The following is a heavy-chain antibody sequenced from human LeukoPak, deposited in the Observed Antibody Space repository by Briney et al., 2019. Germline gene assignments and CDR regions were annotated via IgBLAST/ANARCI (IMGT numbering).Heavy chain of an antibody. J-gene: IGHJ4*02. CDR3: ANQLHVDYLAPVY. V-gene: IGHV3-23*01. D-gene: IGHD4-17*01. Sequence: GGSLRLSCVASGLTFSSYAMSWVRQAPGKGLEWVSAISGSGGSTYYADSVKGRFTISGDNSKNTLYLQMNSLRTEDTAVYYCANQLHVDYLAPVYWGQGTLVTVSS. CDR2: ISGSGGST. CDR1: GLTFSSYA.